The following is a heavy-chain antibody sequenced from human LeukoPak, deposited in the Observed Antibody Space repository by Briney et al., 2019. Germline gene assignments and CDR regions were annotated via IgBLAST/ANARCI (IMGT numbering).Heavy chain of an antibody. D-gene: IGHD5-12*01. Sequence: SETLSLTCTVSGDSINTGDDYWGWIRQPPGRGLEWIGTIHYSGATYYNPSLKSRVSISVETSKNHFSLKVTSVTAADTAVYFCARHRLATIRAPFDHWGQGALVTVSS. CDR1: GDSINTGDDY. CDR2: IHYSGAT. J-gene: IGHJ4*02. V-gene: IGHV4-39*01. CDR3: ARHRLATIRAPFDH.